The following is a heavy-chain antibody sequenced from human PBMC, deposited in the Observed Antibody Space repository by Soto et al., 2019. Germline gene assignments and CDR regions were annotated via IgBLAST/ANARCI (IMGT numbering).Heavy chain of an antibody. CDR3: AEDTGYKSSGYHYEGGDY. J-gene: IGHJ4*02. CDR2: ISSGSNSK. V-gene: IGHV3-48*02. Sequence: EVQLVESGGGLAQPGGSLRLSCAASGFTFNTNSMNWVRQAPGKGLEWVSYISSGSNSKYYADSVKGRFTISRDNAKNSLYRQRNNLRNKATVIYYCAEDTGYKSSGYHYEGGDYWGQGTRVTVPS. CDR1: GFTFNTNS. D-gene: IGHD3-22*01.